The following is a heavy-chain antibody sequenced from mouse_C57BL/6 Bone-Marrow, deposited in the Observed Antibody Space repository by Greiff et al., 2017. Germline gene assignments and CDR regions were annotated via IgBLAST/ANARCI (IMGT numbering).Heavy chain of an antibody. V-gene: IGHV1-81*01. J-gene: IGHJ1*03. Sequence: QVQLKESGAELARPGASVKLSCKASGYTFTSYGISWVKQRTGQGLEWIGEIYPRSCNTYYNEKFKGKATLTADKSSSTAYMELRSLTSEDSAVYFCARRRLRGYFDVWGTGTTVTVSS. D-gene: IGHD3-2*02. CDR1: GYTFTSYG. CDR2: IYPRSCNT. CDR3: ARRRLRGYFDV.